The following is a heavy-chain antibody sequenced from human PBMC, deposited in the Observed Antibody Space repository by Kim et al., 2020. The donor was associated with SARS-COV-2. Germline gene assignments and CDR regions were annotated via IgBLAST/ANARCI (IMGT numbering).Heavy chain of an antibody. J-gene: IGHJ4*02. D-gene: IGHD6-19*01. CDR3: ARDGGSGWSPSYYFDN. Sequence: DSVKGRFTMSRDTSKNRLYLQMSSLRVEDTAVYYCARDGGSGWSPSYYFDNWGQGTLVTVSS. V-gene: IGHV3-30*07.